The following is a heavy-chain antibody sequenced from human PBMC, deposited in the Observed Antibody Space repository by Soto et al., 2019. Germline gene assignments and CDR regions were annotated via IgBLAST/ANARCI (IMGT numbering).Heavy chain of an antibody. CDR1: GGTFSSYA. J-gene: IGHJ6*02. D-gene: IGHD3-22*01. V-gene: IGHV1-69*01. CDR3: ARCTYYYDSSGYRRYGMDV. CDR2: IIPIFGTA. Sequence: QVQLVQSGAEVKKPGSSVKVSCKASGGTFSSYAISWVRQAPGQGLEWMGGIIPIFGTANYAQKFQGRGTITADESTSTAYMELSSLRSEDTAVYYCARCTYYYDSSGYRRYGMDVWGQGTTVTVSS.